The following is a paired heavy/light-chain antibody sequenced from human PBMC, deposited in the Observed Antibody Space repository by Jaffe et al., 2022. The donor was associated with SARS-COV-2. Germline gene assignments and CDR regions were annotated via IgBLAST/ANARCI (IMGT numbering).Heavy chain of an antibody. D-gene: IGHD3-10*02. CDR1: TASISTYH. V-gene: IGHV4-59*01. J-gene: IGHJ4*02. Sequence: QVQLQESGPGLVKPSETLFLTCTVSTASISTYHWNWIRQPPGKGLEWIGYVSYSGTTNYNPSLKSRLTISLDTSKYQFSLKLSSVTAADTAVYYCASLYVGGPTRFGYWGQGALVTVSS. CDR2: VSYSGTT. CDR3: ASLYVGGPTRFGY.
Light chain of an antibody. CDR3: QQYGGSPPYT. CDR2: DTF. J-gene: IGKJ2*01. Sequence: EIVLTQSPGTLSLSPGERATLSCRASQSVSSNYLAWYQQKPGQAPRLVIYDTFKRATGIPDRFSGSGSGTDFTLTISRLEPEDFAVYYCQQYGGSPPYTFGQGTNLEIK. CDR1: QSVSSNY. V-gene: IGKV3-20*01.